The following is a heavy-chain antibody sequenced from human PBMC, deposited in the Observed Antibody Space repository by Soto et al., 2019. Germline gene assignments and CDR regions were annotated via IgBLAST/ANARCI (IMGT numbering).Heavy chain of an antibody. CDR3: ARDYAFWSGQIYGMDV. CDR1: GFTFSSYA. J-gene: IGHJ6*02. CDR2: ISYDGSNK. V-gene: IGHV3-30-3*01. D-gene: IGHD3-3*01. Sequence: QVQLVESGGGVVQPGRSLRLSCAASGFTFSSYAMHWVRQAPGKGLEWVAVISYDGSNKYYADSVKGRFTISRDNSKDTLYLQMNSLRAEDTAVYYCARDYAFWSGQIYGMDVWGQGTTATVSS.